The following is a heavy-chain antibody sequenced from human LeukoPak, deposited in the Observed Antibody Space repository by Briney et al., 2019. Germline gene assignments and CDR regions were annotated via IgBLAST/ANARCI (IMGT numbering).Heavy chain of an antibody. CDR1: GFTFSSYA. CDR3: ARDKGFTVTTVGDPFDI. Sequence: GGSLRLSCAASGFTFSSYAMSWVRQAPGKGLEWVSAISGSGGSTYYADSVKGRFTISRDNAKNSLYLRMNSLRAEDTAVYYCARDKGFTVTTVGDPFDIWGQGTMVTVSS. CDR2: ISGSGGST. D-gene: IGHD4-17*01. V-gene: IGHV3-23*01. J-gene: IGHJ3*02.